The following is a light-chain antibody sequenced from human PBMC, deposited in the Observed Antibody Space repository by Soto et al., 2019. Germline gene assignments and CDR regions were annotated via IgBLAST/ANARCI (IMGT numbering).Light chain of an antibody. CDR2: DVS. CDR3: SSSTSSSTPLV. CDR1: SSDVGGYNY. Sequence: QSALTQPASVSGSPGQSITISCTGTSSDVGGYNYVSWYQQHPGKAPKLMIYDVSNRPSGVSNRFSGSKSGNTASLTISGLQAEDEADYYCSSSTSSSTPLVFGGGTKLTV. V-gene: IGLV2-14*01. J-gene: IGLJ2*01.